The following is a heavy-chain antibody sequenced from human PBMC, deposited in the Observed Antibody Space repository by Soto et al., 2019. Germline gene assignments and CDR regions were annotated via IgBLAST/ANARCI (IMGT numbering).Heavy chain of an antibody. D-gene: IGHD1-26*01. CDR3: VREYAIAGATSAFDY. CDR1: GFSFNTYN. CDR2: INGRGNYI. J-gene: IGHJ4*02. Sequence: PGGSLRLSCESSGFSFNTYNMNWVRQAPEKGLEWVSSINGRGNYIYYADSVKGRFTISRDNAKNSLYLQMNSLRVEDTAVYYCVREYAIAGATSAFDYWGQGTPVTVS. V-gene: IGHV3-21*06.